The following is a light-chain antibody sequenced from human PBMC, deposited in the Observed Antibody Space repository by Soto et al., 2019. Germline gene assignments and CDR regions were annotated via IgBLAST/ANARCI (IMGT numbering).Light chain of an antibody. Sequence: IQKTQSPSMVSASVGDKVIITCRASQHIRDLLAWYQQRPGKAPKLLIYKASHLQTGVPSRFSGTGFGTEFTLTFTSLQPDDLATYYCQHYDHYPWTFGQGTKVEV. V-gene: IGKV1-5*03. CDR2: KAS. CDR3: QHYDHYPWT. J-gene: IGKJ1*01. CDR1: QHIRDL.